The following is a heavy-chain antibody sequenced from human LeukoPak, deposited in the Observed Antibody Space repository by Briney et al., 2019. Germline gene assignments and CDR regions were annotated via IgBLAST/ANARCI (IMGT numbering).Heavy chain of an antibody. CDR1: GGSISSSSYY. J-gene: IGHJ1*01. V-gene: IGHV4-39*01. CDR2: IYYSGST. Sequence: SETLSLTCTVSGGSISSSSYYWGWIRQPPGKGLEWIGSIYYSGSTYYNPSLKSRVTISVDTSKNQFSLKLSSVTAADTAVYYCASRWEPTAEYFQHWGQGTLVTVSS. D-gene: IGHD4-23*01. CDR3: ASRWEPTAEYFQH.